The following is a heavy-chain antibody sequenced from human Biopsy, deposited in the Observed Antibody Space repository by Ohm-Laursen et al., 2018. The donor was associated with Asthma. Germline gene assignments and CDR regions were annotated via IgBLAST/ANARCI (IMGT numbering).Heavy chain of an antibody. V-gene: IGHV1-3*04. CDR3: ARTYYDFLTGQVKDVFGV. Sequence: ASVKVSCKASGYNVISFAIHWVRQAPGQRLGWMGWVNTGNGDTKYSQKFQGRVTITRDTSASTAYMELRSLRSEDTATYYCARTYYDFLTGQVKDVFGVWGQGTMVTVSS. D-gene: IGHD3-9*01. J-gene: IGHJ3*01. CDR1: GYNVISFA. CDR2: VNTGNGDT.